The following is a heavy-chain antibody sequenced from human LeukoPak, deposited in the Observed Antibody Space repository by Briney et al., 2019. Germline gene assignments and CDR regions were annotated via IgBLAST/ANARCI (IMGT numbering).Heavy chain of an antibody. CDR1: GFIFSSYS. V-gene: IGHV3-48*02. Sequence: PGRSLRLSCAASGFIFSSYSMNWVRQAPGKGLEWVSFITSSSDTIYYADSVKGRFTISRDNAKSSLFLQMNSLRDEDTAVYYCARDPYGYSIGLAWGQGTLVTVSS. J-gene: IGHJ4*02. CDR2: ITSSSDTI. D-gene: IGHD6-19*01. CDR3: ARDPYGYSIGLA.